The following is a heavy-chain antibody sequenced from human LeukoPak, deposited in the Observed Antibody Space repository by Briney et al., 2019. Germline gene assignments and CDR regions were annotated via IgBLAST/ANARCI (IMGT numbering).Heavy chain of an antibody. CDR3: ARDKAEGPSRLDN. Sequence: GGSLRLSCATAGFSFRSYWMSWVRQAPGKGLEWVANIKQDGSEHYYVDSVKGRFTISRDSAKNSLYLQMSGLRAEDTAVYYCARDKAEGPSRLDNWGQGTLVTVSS. V-gene: IGHV3-7*01. J-gene: IGHJ4*02. CDR1: GFSFRSYW. CDR2: IKQDGSEH. D-gene: IGHD2-2*01.